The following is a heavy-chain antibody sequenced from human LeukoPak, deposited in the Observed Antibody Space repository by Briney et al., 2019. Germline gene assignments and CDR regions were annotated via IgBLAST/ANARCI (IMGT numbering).Heavy chain of an antibody. Sequence: GRSLRLSCAASGFNFVDYAMHWVRQAPGKGLEWVSSIGGSGGGTYYADSVKGRFTISRDNSKNTLYLQMNSLRAEDTAVYYCARKAGYYYGSGDYWGQGTLVTVSS. D-gene: IGHD3-10*01. CDR2: IGGSGGGT. J-gene: IGHJ4*02. V-gene: IGHV3-23*01. CDR1: GFNFVDYA. CDR3: ARKAGYYYGSGDY.